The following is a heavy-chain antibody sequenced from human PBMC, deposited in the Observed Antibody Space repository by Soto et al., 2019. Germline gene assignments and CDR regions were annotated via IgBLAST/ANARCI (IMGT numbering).Heavy chain of an antibody. CDR3: ARDGQQLAFDY. D-gene: IGHD6-13*01. J-gene: IGHJ4*02. Sequence: GGSLRLSCAASGFTFSSYGMHWVRQAPGKGLEWVAVIWYDGSNKYYADTVKGRFTISRDNSKNTLYLQMNSLRAEDTAVYYCARDGQQLAFDYWGQGTLVTV. V-gene: IGHV3-33*01. CDR1: GFTFSSYG. CDR2: IWYDGSNK.